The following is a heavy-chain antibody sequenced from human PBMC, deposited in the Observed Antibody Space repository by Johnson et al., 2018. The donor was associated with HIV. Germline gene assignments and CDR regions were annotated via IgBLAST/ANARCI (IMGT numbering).Heavy chain of an antibody. V-gene: IGHV3-9*01. Sequence: VQLVESGGGLVQPGRSLRLSCAASGFTFDDYAMHWVRQAPGKGLEWVSGISWNSGSIGYADSVEGRFTISRDNAKNSLYLQMNSLRAEDTALYYCAKAYCPGCDAFDVWGHGTMVTVSS. CDR1: GFTFDDYA. CDR2: ISWNSGSI. D-gene: IGHD2-21*01. CDR3: AKAYCPGCDAFDV. J-gene: IGHJ3*01.